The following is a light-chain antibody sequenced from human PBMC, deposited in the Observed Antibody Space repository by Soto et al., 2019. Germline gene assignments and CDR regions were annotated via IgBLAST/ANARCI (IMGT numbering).Light chain of an antibody. V-gene: IGLV2-23*01. CDR2: EGS. J-gene: IGLJ1*01. CDR1: STDVGSYNL. CDR3: CSYAGSNTDV. Sequence: QSALTQPASVSGSPGQSITISCTGTSTDVGSYNLVSWYQQHPDKAPKLMISEGSKRPSGLSNRFSGSKSGNTASLTISGLQAEDEADYYCCSYAGSNTDVFGTGTKLTVL.